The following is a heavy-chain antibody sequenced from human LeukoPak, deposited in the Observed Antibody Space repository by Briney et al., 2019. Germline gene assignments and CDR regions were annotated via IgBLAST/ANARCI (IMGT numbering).Heavy chain of an antibody. D-gene: IGHD4-17*01. CDR3: AREKYGDYVSYYYYGMDV. CDR1: GYTFTSYG. Sequence: GASVKVSCKASGYTFTSYGISWVRQAPGQGLEWMGWISAYNGNTNYAQKLQGRVTMTTDTSTSTAYMELRSLRSDDTAVYYCAREKYGDYVSYYYYGMDVWGQGTTVTVSS. V-gene: IGHV1-18*01. CDR2: ISAYNGNT. J-gene: IGHJ6*02.